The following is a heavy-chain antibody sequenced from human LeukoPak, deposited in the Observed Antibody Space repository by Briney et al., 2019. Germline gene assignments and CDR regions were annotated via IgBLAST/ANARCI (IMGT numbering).Heavy chain of an antibody. Sequence: SETLSLTCAVYGGSFSGDYWSWIRQPPGKGLEWIGEINHSGSTNYNPSLKSRVTISVDTSKNQFSLKLSPVTAADTAVYYCARIVTGVARPYYFDYWGQGTLVTVSS. CDR3: ARIVTGVARPYYFDY. V-gene: IGHV4-34*01. CDR1: GGSFSGDY. CDR2: INHSGST. D-gene: IGHD6-6*01. J-gene: IGHJ4*02.